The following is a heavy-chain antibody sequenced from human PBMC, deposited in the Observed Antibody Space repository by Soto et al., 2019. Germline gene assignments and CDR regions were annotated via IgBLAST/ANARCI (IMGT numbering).Heavy chain of an antibody. J-gene: IGHJ4*02. D-gene: IGHD1-7*01. CDR2: MSYDGSNR. Sequence: PGGSLRLSCAASGFTFNNYAIHWVRQAPGKGLEWVAVMSYDGSNRYYADSVRGRFTISRDNSKNTLYLQMSSLTTEDTAVYYCARDRLLTGTMYSFDYWGQGTQVTVSS. CDR3: ARDRLLTGTMYSFDY. V-gene: IGHV3-30-3*01. CDR1: GFTFNNYA.